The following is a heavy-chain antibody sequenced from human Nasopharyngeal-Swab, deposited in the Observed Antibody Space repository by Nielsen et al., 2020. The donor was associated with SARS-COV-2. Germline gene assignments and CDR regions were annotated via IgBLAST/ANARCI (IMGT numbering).Heavy chain of an antibody. CDR1: GGSVSSGSYY. V-gene: IGHV4-61*01. J-gene: IGHJ3*02. D-gene: IGHD1-26*01. CDR3: ARTVGATPRGAFDI. Sequence: GSLRLSCTVSGGSVSSGSYYWSWIRQPPGKGLEWIGYIYYSGSTNYNPSLKSRVTISVDTSKNQFSLRLSSVTAADTAVYYCARTVGATPRGAFDIWGQGTMVTVSS. CDR2: IYYSGST.